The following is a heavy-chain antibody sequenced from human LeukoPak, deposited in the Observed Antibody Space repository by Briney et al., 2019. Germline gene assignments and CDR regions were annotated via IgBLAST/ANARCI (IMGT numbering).Heavy chain of an antibody. D-gene: IGHD2-21*01. J-gene: IGHJ4*02. CDR3: ARHETYCGGDCYLIDY. V-gene: IGHV5-51*01. Sequence: GESLKISCKGSGYSFTSYWIGWVRQMPGKGLEWMGIIYPGDSDTRYSPSFQGQDTISADKSISTAYLQWSSLKASDTAMYYCARHETYCGGDCYLIDYWGQGTLVTVSS. CDR1: GYSFTSYW. CDR2: IYPGDSDT.